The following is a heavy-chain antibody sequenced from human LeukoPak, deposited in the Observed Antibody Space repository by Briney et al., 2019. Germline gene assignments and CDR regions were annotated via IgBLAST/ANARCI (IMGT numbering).Heavy chain of an antibody. CDR3: ARADASRWFDY. CDR1: GYTFTGYY. D-gene: IGHD2-2*01. V-gene: IGHV1-2*02. CDR2: INANGGDT. J-gene: IGHJ5*01. Sequence: ASVKVSCKASGYTFTGYYMHWVRQAPGQGLEWMGWINANGGDTGYAQKFQGRVTLTRDTSVSTAYMELSRLRSDDTAVYFCARADASRWFDYWGQGAPVTVSS.